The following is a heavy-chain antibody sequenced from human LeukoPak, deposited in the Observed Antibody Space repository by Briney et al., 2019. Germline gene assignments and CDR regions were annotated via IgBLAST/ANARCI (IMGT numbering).Heavy chain of an antibody. D-gene: IGHD5-18*01. CDR2: INTNSGDP. CDR1: GYTFTNYG. V-gene: IGHV7-4-1*02. J-gene: IGHJ3*02. Sequence: AASVKVPCEASGYTFTNYGVNWVRQAPGEGLEWMGWINTNSGDPTYAQGFTGRFVFSLDTSVSTAYLQISSLRAEDTAVYYCARFRPHGYYDTFDIWGQGTMVTVS. CDR3: ARFRPHGYYDTFDI.